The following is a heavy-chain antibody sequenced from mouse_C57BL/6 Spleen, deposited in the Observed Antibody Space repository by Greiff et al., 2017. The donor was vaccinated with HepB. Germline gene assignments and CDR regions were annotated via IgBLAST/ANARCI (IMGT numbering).Heavy chain of an antibody. D-gene: IGHD1-1*01. V-gene: IGHV1-82*01. CDR1: GYAFSSSW. CDR2: IYPGDGDT. J-gene: IGHJ2*01. CDR3: ARFHGSSSYYFDY. Sequence: VQRVESGPELVKPGASVKISCKASGYAFSSSWMNWVKQRPGKGLEWIGRIYPGDGDTNYNGKFKGKATLTADKSSSTAYMQLSSLTSEDSAVYFCARFHGSSSYYFDYWGQGTTLTVSS.